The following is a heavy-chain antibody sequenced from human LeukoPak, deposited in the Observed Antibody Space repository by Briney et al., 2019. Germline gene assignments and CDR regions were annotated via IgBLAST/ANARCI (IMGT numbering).Heavy chain of an antibody. CDR1: GGSIKGGGFF. D-gene: IGHD5-18*01. V-gene: IGHV4-31*03. CDR2: IYYSGST. CDR3: ARDHGRSYNYGSDALDV. J-gene: IGHJ3*01. Sequence: SQTLSLTCSVSGGSIKGGGFFWNWVRQHPGKGLEWIGHIYYSGSTSYNPSVKSRVTISVDTSKNQFSLKLTSVTAADTAMYYCARDHGRSYNYGSDALDVWGQGTLVIVSA.